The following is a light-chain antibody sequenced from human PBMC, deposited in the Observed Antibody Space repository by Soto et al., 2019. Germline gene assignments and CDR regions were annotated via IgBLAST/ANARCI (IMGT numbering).Light chain of an antibody. CDR2: DVS. CDR3: SSYTSSRTSLL. V-gene: IGLV2-14*03. J-gene: IGLJ2*01. Sequence: QSALTQPASVSGSPGQSITISCTGTSSDVGGYNYVSWYQQHPGEAPKLMIYDVSNRPSGVSDRFSGSTSGNTASLTISGVQAEDEADYYCSSYTSSRTSLLFGGGTKLTVL. CDR1: SSDVGGYNY.